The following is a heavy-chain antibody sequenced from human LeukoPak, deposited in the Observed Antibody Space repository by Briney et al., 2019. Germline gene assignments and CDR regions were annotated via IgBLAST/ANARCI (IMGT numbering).Heavy chain of an antibody. J-gene: IGHJ3*02. Sequence: ASVRVSCKASGYTFTGYYMHRVRQAPGQGLEWMGWINPNSGGTNYAQKFQGWVTMTRDTSISTAYMELSRLRSDDTAVYYCARAQYIVATNLQGAFDIWGQGTMVTVSS. V-gene: IGHV1-2*04. CDR3: ARAQYIVATNLQGAFDI. D-gene: IGHD5-12*01. CDR2: INPNSGGT. CDR1: GYTFTGYY.